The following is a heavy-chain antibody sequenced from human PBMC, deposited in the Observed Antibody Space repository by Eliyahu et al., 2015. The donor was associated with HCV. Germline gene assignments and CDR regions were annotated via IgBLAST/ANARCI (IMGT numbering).Heavy chain of an antibody. CDR1: GFPFGSLX. V-gene: IGHV3-21*01. Sequence: EVQLVESGGGLVKPGGSLRLSCAASGFPFGSLXMHWVRQAPGKGLEWVSSISSSSNYIYYADSVKGRLTISRDNAKNSLYLQMHSLRAEDTALYYCARDSPSRDGYNFGYWGQGTLVTVSS. CDR3: ARDSPSRDGYNFGY. CDR2: ISSSSNYI. D-gene: IGHD5-24*01. J-gene: IGHJ4*01.